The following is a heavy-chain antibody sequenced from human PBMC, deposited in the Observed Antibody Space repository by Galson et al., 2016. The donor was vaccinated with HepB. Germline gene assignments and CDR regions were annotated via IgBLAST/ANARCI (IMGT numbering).Heavy chain of an antibody. CDR1: GFTFSIYG. D-gene: IGHD6-19*01. J-gene: IGHJ4*02. CDR2: IWYDGSNK. Sequence: SLRLSCAASGFTFSIYGMHWVRQAPGKGLEWVAVIWYDGSNKYYADSVKGRFTISRDNSKNTLYLQMNSLRAEDTAVYYCAREVTVTGTSFDSWGQGTLVIVSS. V-gene: IGHV3-33*01. CDR3: AREVTVTGTSFDS.